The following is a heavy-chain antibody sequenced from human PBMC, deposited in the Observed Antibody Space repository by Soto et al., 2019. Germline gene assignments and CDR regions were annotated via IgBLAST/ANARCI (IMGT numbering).Heavy chain of an antibody. CDR2: ISGSGGST. Sequence: EVQLLESEGGLVQPGGSLRLSCAASGFTFSSYAMSWVRQAPGKGLEWVSAISGSGGSTYYADSVKGRFTISRDNSKNTLYLQMNSLRAEDTAVYYCAKDDWGYYYYGMDVWGQGTTVTVSS. CDR1: GFTFSSYA. D-gene: IGHD3-9*01. J-gene: IGHJ6*02. V-gene: IGHV3-23*01. CDR3: AKDDWGYYYYGMDV.